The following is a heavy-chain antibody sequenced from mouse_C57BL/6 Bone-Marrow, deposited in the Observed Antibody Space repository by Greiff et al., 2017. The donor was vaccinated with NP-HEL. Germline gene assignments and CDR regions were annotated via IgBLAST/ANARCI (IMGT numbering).Heavy chain of an antibody. V-gene: IGHV6-6*01. CDR1: GFTFSDAW. D-gene: IGHD2-3*01. J-gene: IGHJ3*01. Sequence: VQLKESGGGLVQPGGSMKLSCAASGFTFSDAWMDWVRQSPEQGLEWVAEIRNKANNHATYYAVSVKGRFTISRDDSKSSVYLQMNSLRAEDTGNYYGTRPHFYDGYYVGFAYWGQGTLVTVSA. CDR3: TRPHFYDGYYVGFAY. CDR2: IRNKANNHAT.